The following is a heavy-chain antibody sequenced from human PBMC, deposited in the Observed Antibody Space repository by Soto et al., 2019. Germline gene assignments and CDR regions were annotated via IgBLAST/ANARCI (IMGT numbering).Heavy chain of an antibody. CDR2: INPFDGSR. CDR1: GYIFTSYY. Sequence: ASVKVSCKASGYIFTSYYIHWVRQAPGQGLEWMGWINPFDGSRMFAQSFQGRVTMTRDTSASTVYMQLSSLRSDDTAVYFCTRDTPGARWYFDYWGQGTLVTVSS. J-gene: IGHJ4*02. D-gene: IGHD6-13*01. V-gene: IGHV1-46*03. CDR3: TRDTPGARWYFDY.